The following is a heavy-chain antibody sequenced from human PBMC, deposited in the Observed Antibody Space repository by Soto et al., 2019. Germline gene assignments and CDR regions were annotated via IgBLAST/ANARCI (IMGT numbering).Heavy chain of an antibody. CDR3: ARDTARPSYYFDY. V-gene: IGHV3-33*01. J-gene: IGHJ4*02. CDR2: IWYDGSNK. D-gene: IGHD6-6*01. CDR1: GFTFSSYG. Sequence: QVQLVESGGGVVQPGRSLRLSCAASGFTFSSYGMHWVRQAPGKGLEWVAVIWYDGSNKYYADSVKGRFTISRDNSKNTLYLQMNSLRAEDTAVYYCARDTARPSYYFDYWGQGTLVTVSS.